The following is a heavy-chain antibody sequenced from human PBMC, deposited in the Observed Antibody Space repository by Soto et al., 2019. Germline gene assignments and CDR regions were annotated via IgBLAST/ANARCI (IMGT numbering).Heavy chain of an antibody. Sequence: KPSETLSLTCTVSGGSITTGGYYWSWILQLPGKGLEWIGHRYYSESTYYNPSLKSRVSISLDTSKNQFSLKLSFVTAADTAMYYCARTKCSGGSCYSWSLEYWGQGNTVTVSS. D-gene: IGHD2-15*01. CDR1: GGSITTGGYY. CDR2: RYYSEST. V-gene: IGHV4-31*03. J-gene: IGHJ4*02. CDR3: ARTKCSGGSCYSWSLEY.